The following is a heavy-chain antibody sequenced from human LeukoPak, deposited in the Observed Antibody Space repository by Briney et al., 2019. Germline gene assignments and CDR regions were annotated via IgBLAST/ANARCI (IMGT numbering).Heavy chain of an antibody. CDR2: INPNSGGI. V-gene: IGHV1-2*02. CDR1: GYTFTGYY. Sequence: ASVKVSCKASGYTFTGYYMHWVRQAPGQGLEWMGWINPNSGGINYAQKFQGRVTMTRDTSISTAYMELSRLRSDDTAVYYCASRPWLRLGELSPTPFDYWGQGTLVTVSS. D-gene: IGHD3-16*02. J-gene: IGHJ4*02. CDR3: ASRPWLRLGELSPTPFDY.